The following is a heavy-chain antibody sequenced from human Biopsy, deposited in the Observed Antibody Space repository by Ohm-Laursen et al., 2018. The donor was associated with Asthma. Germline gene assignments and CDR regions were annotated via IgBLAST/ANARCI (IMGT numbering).Heavy chain of an antibody. CDR3: ARLADCSGGACYSYGWFDP. Sequence: PGTLSLTCTASGGSIRSHDWTWIRLPPGKGLEYIGDVSHTGSTNYNPSLKSRVTMSLDTSKSQFSLRLTSVTPADTAVYYCARLADCSGGACYSYGWFDPWGQGTRVTVSS. CDR2: VSHTGST. J-gene: IGHJ5*02. D-gene: IGHD2-15*01. V-gene: IGHV4-59*11. CDR1: GGSIRSHD.